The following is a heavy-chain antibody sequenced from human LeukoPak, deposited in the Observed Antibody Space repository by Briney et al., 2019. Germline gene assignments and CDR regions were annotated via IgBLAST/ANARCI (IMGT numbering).Heavy chain of an antibody. CDR2: IYPGDSDT. V-gene: IGHV5-51*01. CDR1: GYSFTSYW. J-gene: IGHJ4*02. CDR3: ARRGGGGYYYGSGSYLFDY. D-gene: IGHD3-10*01. Sequence: GESLQISCKGSGYSFTSYWIGWVRRMPGKGLGWMGIIYPGDSDTRYSPSFQGQVTISADKSISTAYLQWSSLKASDTAMYYCARRGGGGYYYGSGSYLFDYWGQGTLVTVSS.